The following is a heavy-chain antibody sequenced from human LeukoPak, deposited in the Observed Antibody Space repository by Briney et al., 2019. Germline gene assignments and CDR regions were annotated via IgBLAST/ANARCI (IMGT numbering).Heavy chain of an antibody. CDR3: AKSHSVAQRGYFDY. CDR1: GFTYTDYS. Sequence: PGGSLRLSCSASGFTYTDYSMSWVRQVPGKGLEWVSGLGRTGEYKYYADSVKGRFTISRDNSKDMVFLQMNSLRAEDTAIYYCAKSHSVAQRGYFDYWGQGTLVTVSS. V-gene: IGHV3-23*01. J-gene: IGHJ4*02. D-gene: IGHD4-23*01. CDR2: LGRTGEYK.